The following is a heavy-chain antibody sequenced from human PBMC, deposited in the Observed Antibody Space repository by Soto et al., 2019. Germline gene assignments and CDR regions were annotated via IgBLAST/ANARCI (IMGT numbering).Heavy chain of an antibody. V-gene: IGHV3-7*05. Sequence: EVQLVESGGGSVQPGGSLRLSCAASGFTFSSFWMSWVRQAPGKGLEWVANINPGGGDKYHVDSVKGRFSISRDNAIISMDPQMNSMSAEDTAMYYCATLRSTKRRGLWEAHDYDYYGMDVWGQGTTVTDSS. J-gene: IGHJ6*02. D-gene: IGHD1-26*01. CDR2: INPGGGDK. CDR1: GFTFSSFW. CDR3: ATLRSTKRRGLWEAHDYDYYGMDV.